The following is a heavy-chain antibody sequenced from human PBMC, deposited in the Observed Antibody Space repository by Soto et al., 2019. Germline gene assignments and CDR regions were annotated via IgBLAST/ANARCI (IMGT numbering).Heavy chain of an antibody. CDR3: ARLVTFHSHSTGYFFDN. V-gene: IGHV4-39*01. CDR1: GGSISSSNYY. CDR2: IYYSGST. J-gene: IGHJ4*02. Sequence: PSETLSLTCTVSGGSISSSNYYWGWIRRPPGKGLEWIGSIYYSGSTYYKPSLMSRVTRSVDTSKKQFSLQLNSVTAADTAVYYWARLVTFHSHSTGYFFDNWGPGAVVTVSS. D-gene: IGHD3-9*01.